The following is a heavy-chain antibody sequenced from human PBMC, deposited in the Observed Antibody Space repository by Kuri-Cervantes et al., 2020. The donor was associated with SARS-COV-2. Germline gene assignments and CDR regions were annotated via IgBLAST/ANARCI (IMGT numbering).Heavy chain of an antibody. CDR1: GFTFSDHY. Sequence: ESLKIPCAASGFTFSDHYMSWVRQPPGKGLEWIGTIEHSGSTYYNPSLKSGVTISVETYENQFSEKLISMTAADTTVYYCSGGWYGGLPQHHWGQGTLVTVSS. V-gene: IGHV4-38-2*01. CDR2: IEHSGST. J-gene: IGHJ4*02. D-gene: IGHD3-10*01. CDR3: SGGWYGGLPQHH.